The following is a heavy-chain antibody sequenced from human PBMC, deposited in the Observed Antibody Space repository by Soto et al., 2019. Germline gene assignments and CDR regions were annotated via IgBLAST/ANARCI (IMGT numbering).Heavy chain of an antibody. Sequence: DSLTISRKGSGYSFTIYWIGLVRQMRGKGLEWMGIIYPGDSDTRYSPSFQGQVTISADKSISTAYLQWSSLKASDTAMYYCARSSIAAREGFYFDYWGQGTLVTAPQ. CDR3: ARSSIAAREGFYFDY. CDR2: IYPGDSDT. J-gene: IGHJ4*02. V-gene: IGHV5-51*01. CDR1: GYSFTIYW. D-gene: IGHD6-6*01.